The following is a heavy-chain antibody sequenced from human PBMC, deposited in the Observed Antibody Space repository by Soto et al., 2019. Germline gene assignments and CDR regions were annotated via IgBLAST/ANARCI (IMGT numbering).Heavy chain of an antibody. J-gene: IGHJ3*02. Sequence: EVQLLESGGGLVQPGGSLRLSCAASGFTFINYAMSWVRQAPGKGLEWVSTISGGGDGTYYADSVKGHFTISRDNSKNTVYLQMNSLRAEDTAIYYCAKKGLGSLKTYCSGSGCHYAFDIRGQGTMVTVSS. CDR2: ISGGGDGT. CDR1: GFTFINYA. D-gene: IGHD2-15*01. CDR3: AKKGLGSLKTYCSGSGCHYAFDI. V-gene: IGHV3-23*01.